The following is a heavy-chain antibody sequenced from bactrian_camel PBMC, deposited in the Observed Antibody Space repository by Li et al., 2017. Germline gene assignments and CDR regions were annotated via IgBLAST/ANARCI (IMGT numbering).Heavy chain of an antibody. CDR2: VYTGTKTT. J-gene: IGHJ6*01. CDR3: ALARARVCRWLRPADFDY. D-gene: IGHD1*01. V-gene: IGHV3S40*01. Sequence: VQLVESGGGSVLPGGSLRLSCESSLYVYSSYCMGWFRQGTGNERAAVAAVYTGTKTTYVADSLKGRFIVSQDNAKNRVYLQMNSLKPEDTAMYYCALARARVCRWLRPADFDYWARGPRSPSP. CDR1: LYVYSSYC.